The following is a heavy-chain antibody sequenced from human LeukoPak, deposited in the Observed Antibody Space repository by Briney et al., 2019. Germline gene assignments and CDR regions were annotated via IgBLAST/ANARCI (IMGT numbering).Heavy chain of an antibody. CDR1: GGSISSYY. CDR2: IYYSGST. V-gene: IGHV4-59*01. Sequence: SETLSLTCTVSGGSISSYYWSWVRQPPGKGLEWIGYIYYSGSTNYNPSLKSRVTISVDTSKTQFSLKLSSVTAADTAVYYCARERSYYFDYWGQGTLVTVSS. D-gene: IGHD1-26*01. J-gene: IGHJ4*02. CDR3: ARERSYYFDY.